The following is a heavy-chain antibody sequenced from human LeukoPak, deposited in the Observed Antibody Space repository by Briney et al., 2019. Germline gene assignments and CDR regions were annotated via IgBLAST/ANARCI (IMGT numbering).Heavy chain of an antibody. CDR1: GFSFSSYG. Sequence: GSLRLSCAASGFSFSSYGMHWVRQAPGKGLEWIGEINHSGSTNYNPSLKSRVTISVDTSKNQFSLKLSSVTAADTAVYYCAEHERDGYNIFDYWGQGTLVTVSS. V-gene: IGHV4-34*08. J-gene: IGHJ4*02. D-gene: IGHD5-24*01. CDR2: INHSGST. CDR3: AEHERDGYNIFDY.